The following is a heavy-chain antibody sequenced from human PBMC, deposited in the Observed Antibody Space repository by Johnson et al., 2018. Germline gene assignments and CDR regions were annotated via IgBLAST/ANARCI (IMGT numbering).Heavy chain of an antibody. Sequence: VQLVQSGGGLVEXGRSLRLSCAASGVSLNGYAMHWVRQAPGKGLEWVSGVSWNGDAMGYADSVKGRFTIPREHAKSSLFLQMTSLSTEDTALYYCAKATATRFFGPGSYHGPVYYNGMDVWGQGTTVTVSS. CDR3: AKATATRFFGPGSYHGPVYYNGMDV. CDR2: VSWNGDAM. D-gene: IGHD3-10*01. CDR1: GVSLNGYA. J-gene: IGHJ6*02. V-gene: IGHV3-9*01.